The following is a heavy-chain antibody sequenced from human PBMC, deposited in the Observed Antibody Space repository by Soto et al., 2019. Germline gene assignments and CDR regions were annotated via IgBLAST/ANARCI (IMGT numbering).Heavy chain of an antibody. CDR3: AKDRSREFLGGYSYGEIDY. J-gene: IGHJ4*02. CDR1: GFTFSSYG. V-gene: IGHV3-30*18. Sequence: GGSLRLSCAASGFTFSSYGMHWVRQAPGKGLEWVAVISYDGSNKYYADSVKGRFTISRDNSKNTLYLQMNSLRAEDTAVYYCAKDRSREFLGGYSYGEIDYWGQGTLVTVSS. CDR2: ISYDGSNK. D-gene: IGHD5-18*01.